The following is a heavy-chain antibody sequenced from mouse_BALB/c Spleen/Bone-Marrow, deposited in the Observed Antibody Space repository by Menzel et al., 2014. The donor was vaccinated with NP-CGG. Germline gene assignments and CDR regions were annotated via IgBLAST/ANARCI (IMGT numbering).Heavy chain of an antibody. Sequence: EVKLVESGAELVKPGASVKLSCTAPGFNIKNTYIHWVKQRPEQGLEWIGRIDPANVNTKYDPKFQGKATITADTSSNTAYLQLSSLTSEDTAVYYCATYYYGSSLFAYWGQGTLVTVSA. V-gene: IGHV14-3*02. D-gene: IGHD1-1*01. CDR3: ATYYYGSSLFAY. CDR1: GFNIKNTY. J-gene: IGHJ3*01. CDR2: IDPANVNT.